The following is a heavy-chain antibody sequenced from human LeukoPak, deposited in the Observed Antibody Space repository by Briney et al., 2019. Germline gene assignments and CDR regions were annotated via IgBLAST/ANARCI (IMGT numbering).Heavy chain of an antibody. CDR3: ARSDSSSWYPHYYYYYYGMDV. Sequence: ASVKVSCKASGYTFTSYDTNWVRQATGQGLEWMGWMNPNSGNTRYAQKFQGRVTMTRNTSISTAYMELSSLRSEDTAVYYCARSDSSSWYPHYYYYYYGMDVWGQGTTVTVSS. CDR2: MNPNSGNT. D-gene: IGHD6-13*01. J-gene: IGHJ6*02. CDR1: GYTFTSYD. V-gene: IGHV1-8*01.